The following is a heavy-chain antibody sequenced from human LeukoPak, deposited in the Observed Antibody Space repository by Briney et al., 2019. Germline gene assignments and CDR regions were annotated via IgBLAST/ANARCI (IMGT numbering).Heavy chain of an antibody. CDR1: GGSISSSSYY. CDR3: RFWSGFLFDY. V-gene: IGHV4-39*01. J-gene: IGHJ4*02. D-gene: IGHD3-3*01. Sequence: PSETLSLTCTVSGGSISSSSYYWGWIRQPPGKGLEWIGSIYYSGSTYYNPSLKSRVTISVDTSKNQFSLKLSSVTAAGTAVYYCRFWSGFLFDYWGQGTLVTVSS. CDR2: IYYSGST.